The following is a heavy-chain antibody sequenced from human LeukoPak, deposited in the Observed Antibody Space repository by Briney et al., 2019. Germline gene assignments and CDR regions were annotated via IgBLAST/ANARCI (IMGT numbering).Heavy chain of an antibody. CDR3: AKQIRVTSVQHLS. CDR1: GFTFSSYA. CDR2: ISVSGGST. D-gene: IGHD4-23*01. Sequence: GGSLRLSCAVTGTGFTFSSYAMSWVRQAPGKGLEWVTSISVSGGSTYYAGSVKGRFPISRDNSKHTLHLQMNRLRAEETAVYYCAKQIRVTSVQHLSWGQGTLVTVSS. V-gene: IGHV3-23*01. J-gene: IGHJ5*02.